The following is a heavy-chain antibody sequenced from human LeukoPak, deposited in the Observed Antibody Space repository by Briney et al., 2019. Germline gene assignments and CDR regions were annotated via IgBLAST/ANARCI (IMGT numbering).Heavy chain of an antibody. J-gene: IGHJ4*02. CDR1: GFTFDDYT. CDR3: AKEGGPLSRALYYFDY. Sequence: GGSLRLSCAASGFTFDDYTMHWVRQAPGKGLEWVSLISWDGGSTYYADSVKGRFTISRDNSKNSLYLQMNSLRTEDTALYYCAKEGGPLSRALYYFDYWGQGTLVTVSS. CDR2: ISWDGGST. V-gene: IGHV3-43*01.